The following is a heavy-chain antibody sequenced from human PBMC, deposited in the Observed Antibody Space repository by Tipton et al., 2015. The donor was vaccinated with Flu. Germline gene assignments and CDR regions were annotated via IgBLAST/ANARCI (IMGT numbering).Heavy chain of an antibody. J-gene: IGHJ5*02. Sequence: TLSLTCAVSGDSIRSSDYYWGWIRQPPGKGLEWFGNIFHSGNTYHNPSLKSRVTISVDTSKNQFSLKLSSVTAADTAVYYCARRDYSNYVSEPKNWFDPWGQGALVTVSS. D-gene: IGHD4-11*01. CDR1: GDSIRSSDYY. V-gene: IGHV4-38-2*01. CDR3: ARRDYSNYVSEPKNWFDP. CDR2: IFHSGNT.